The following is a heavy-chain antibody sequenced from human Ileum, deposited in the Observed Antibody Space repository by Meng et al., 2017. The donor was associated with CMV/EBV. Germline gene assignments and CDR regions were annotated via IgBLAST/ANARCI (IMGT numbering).Heavy chain of an antibody. D-gene: IGHD4-11*01. CDR2: IRSKANSYAT. CDR3: AKGGHYSPYDY. Sequence: CAASGFTFSGSAMHWVRQASGKGLEWVGRIRSKANSYATAYAASVKGRFTISRDDSKNTMYLQMNSLRAEDTALYYCAKGGHYSPYDYWGQGTLVTVSS. V-gene: IGHV3-73*01. J-gene: IGHJ4*02. CDR1: GFTFSGSA.